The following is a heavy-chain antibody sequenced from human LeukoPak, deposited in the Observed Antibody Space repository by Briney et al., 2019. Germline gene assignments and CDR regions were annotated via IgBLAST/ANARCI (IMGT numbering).Heavy chain of an antibody. CDR2: IWYDGSNK. CDR1: GFTFSSYV. D-gene: IGHD6-25*01. Sequence: GGSLRLSCAESGFTFSSYVMYWVRQAPGKGLEWVAVIWYDGSNKYYADSVKGRFTISRDNSKNTLYLQMNSLRAEDTAVYYCARDSTGGAFDIWGQGTMVTVSS. J-gene: IGHJ3*02. V-gene: IGHV3-33*01. CDR3: ARDSTGGAFDI.